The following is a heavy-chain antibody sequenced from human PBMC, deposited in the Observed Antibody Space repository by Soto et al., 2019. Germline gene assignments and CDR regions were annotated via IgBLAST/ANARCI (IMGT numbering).Heavy chain of an antibody. V-gene: IGHV3-33*01. Sequence: TGGSLRLSCAASGFTFSSHGMHWVRQAPGKGLEWVAVIWYDGSGKYYADSAKGRFTISRDNSKNTLYLQMSGLRAEDTAVYYCARWGNYKKLDCWGQGTPVTVSS. D-gene: IGHD7-27*01. CDR1: GFTFSSHG. J-gene: IGHJ4*02. CDR3: ARWGNYKKLDC. CDR2: IWYDGSGK.